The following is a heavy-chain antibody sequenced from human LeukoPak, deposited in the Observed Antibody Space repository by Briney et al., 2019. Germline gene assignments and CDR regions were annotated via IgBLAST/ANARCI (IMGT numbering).Heavy chain of an antibody. CDR2: IYYSGST. V-gene: IGHV4-59*01. D-gene: IGHD1-26*01. Sequence: SETLSLTRTVSGGSISSYYWSWIRQPPGKGLEWIGYIYYSGSTNYNPSLKSRVTISVDTSKNQFSLKLSSVTAADTAVYYCATEGIVGATRGAVAFDIWGQGTMVTVSS. J-gene: IGHJ3*02. CDR1: GGSISSYY. CDR3: ATEGIVGATRGAVAFDI.